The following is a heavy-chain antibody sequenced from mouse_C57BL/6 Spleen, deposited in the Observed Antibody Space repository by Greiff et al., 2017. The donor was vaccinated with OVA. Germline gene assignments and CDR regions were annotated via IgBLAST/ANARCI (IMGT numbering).Heavy chain of an antibody. CDR1: GFTFSSYA. D-gene: IGHD1-1*01. J-gene: IGHJ3*01. CDR3: ARDQGFITTVVEGFAY. V-gene: IGHV5-4*01. Sequence: EVKLVESGGGLVKPGGSLKLSCAASGFTFSSYAMSWVRQTPEKRLAWVATISDGGSYTYYPDNVKGRFTISRDNAKNNLYLQMSHLKSEDTAMYYCARDQGFITTVVEGFAYWGQGTLVTVSA. CDR2: ISDGGSYT.